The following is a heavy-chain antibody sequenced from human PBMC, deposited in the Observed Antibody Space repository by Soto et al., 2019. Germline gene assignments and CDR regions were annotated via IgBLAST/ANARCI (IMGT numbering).Heavy chain of an antibody. CDR3: ARALNGDGPSLRHFDY. J-gene: IGHJ4*02. D-gene: IGHD2-8*01. CDR2: ISAYNGNT. V-gene: IGHV1-18*01. CDR1: GYTFTSYG. Sequence: QVQLVQSGAEVKKPGASVKVSCKASGYTFTSYGISWVRQAPGQGLEWMGWISAYNGNTNYAQKLQARVTMTTDTSTSTAYMELRSLRSDDTAVYYCARALNGDGPSLRHFDYWGQGTLVTVSS.